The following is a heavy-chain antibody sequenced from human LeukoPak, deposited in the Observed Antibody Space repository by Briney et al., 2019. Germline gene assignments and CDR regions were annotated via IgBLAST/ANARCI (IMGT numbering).Heavy chain of an antibody. J-gene: IGHJ4*02. CDR3: TSLTVASYFDH. V-gene: IGHV3-48*03. Sequence: GGSLRLSCAASGFTFSSSGFTFSDYEMYWVRQAPGKGLEWVSYISSSGGTMYYADSVKGRFTISRDNAKNSLYLHMNSLRAEDTAVYYCTSLTVASYFDHWGRGILVTVSS. D-gene: IGHD5-12*01. CDR1: GFTFSSSGFTFSDYE. CDR2: ISSSGGTM.